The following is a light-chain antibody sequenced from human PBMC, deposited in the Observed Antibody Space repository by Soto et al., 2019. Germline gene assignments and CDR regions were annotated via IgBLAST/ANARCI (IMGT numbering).Light chain of an antibody. Sequence: DIQMTQSPSTLSASVGDRVTITCRASQSISSWLAWYQQKPGKAPKLLIYKASSLESGVPSRFSGSGSGTEFTLTISSLQPDEFATYDCQQYKSWTFGQGTKVEIK. CDR3: QQYKSWT. CDR1: QSISSW. J-gene: IGKJ1*01. V-gene: IGKV1-5*03. CDR2: KAS.